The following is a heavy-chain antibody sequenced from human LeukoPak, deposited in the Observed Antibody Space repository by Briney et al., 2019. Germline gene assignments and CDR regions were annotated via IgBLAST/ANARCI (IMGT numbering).Heavy chain of an antibody. CDR2: ISSSSYI. CDR3: ARQGPYGDYSH. Sequence: GGSMRLSCGASGFTFSSYSMNWVRQAPGKGLEWVSSISSSSYILYADSVKGRFTISRGNAKNSLFLQINSLRAEGTAVYYCARQGPYGDYSHWGQGTMVTVSS. CDR1: GFTFSSYS. D-gene: IGHD4-17*01. V-gene: IGHV3-21*01. J-gene: IGHJ4*02.